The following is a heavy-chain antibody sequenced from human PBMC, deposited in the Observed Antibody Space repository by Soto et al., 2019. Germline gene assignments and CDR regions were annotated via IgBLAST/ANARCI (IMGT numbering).Heavy chain of an antibody. CDR1: GLTFSVYW. Sequence: EVQLVESGGGLVQPGGSLRLSCAASGLTFSVYWMTWVRQAPGKGLEWVANVKGDATERYYADSVRGRFTISRDNARNSVYLYMNSLRDDDTAVYYCATDLILGAPSLYYWGQGALVTVSS. J-gene: IGHJ4*02. CDR2: VKGDATER. V-gene: IGHV3-7*03. CDR3: ATDLILGAPSLYY. D-gene: IGHD1-26*01.